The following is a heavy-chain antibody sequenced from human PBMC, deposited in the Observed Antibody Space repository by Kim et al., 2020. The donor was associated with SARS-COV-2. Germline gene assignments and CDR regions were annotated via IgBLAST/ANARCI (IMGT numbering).Heavy chain of an antibody. CDR3: AKGRFTIFGVEDYYFDY. CDR1: GFTFDDYA. D-gene: IGHD3-3*01. J-gene: IGHJ4*02. V-gene: IGHV3-9*01. CDR2: ISWNSGSI. Sequence: GGSLRLSCAASGFTFDDYAMHWVRQAPGKGLEWVSGISWNSGSIGYADSVKGRFTISRDNAKNSLYLQMNSLRAEDTALYYCAKGRFTIFGVEDYYFDYWGQGTLVTVSS.